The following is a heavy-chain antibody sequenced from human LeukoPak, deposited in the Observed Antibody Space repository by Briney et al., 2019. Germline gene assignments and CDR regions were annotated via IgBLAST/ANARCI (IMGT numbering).Heavy chain of an antibody. CDR2: MYATGTT. CDR1: DTSTNTYY. V-gene: IGHV4-4*07. CDR3: AKVAKYYYGPETYFFFEH. Sequence: SETLSLTCTVSDTSTNTYYWSWIRQPAGKGLEWIGHMYATGTTNYNPSLKSRVTMSIDTSKNQFSLNLRSVTAADTAVYYCAKVAKYYYGPETYFFFEHWGQGTLVTVSS. J-gene: IGHJ4*02. D-gene: IGHD3-10*01.